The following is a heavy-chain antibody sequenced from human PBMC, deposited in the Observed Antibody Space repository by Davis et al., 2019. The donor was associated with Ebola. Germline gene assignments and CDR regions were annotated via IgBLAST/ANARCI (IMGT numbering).Heavy chain of an antibody. J-gene: IGHJ6*02. CDR2: ISGSGGST. CDR3: AKTLWGGMYV. V-gene: IGHV3-23*01. Sequence: GESLKISCAASGFTFSSYAMSWARQAPGKGLEWVSAISGSGGSTYYADSVKGRFTISRDNSKNTLYLQMNNLRAEDTAVYYCAKTLWGGMYVWGQGTTVTVSS. CDR1: GFTFSSYA. D-gene: IGHD3-16*01.